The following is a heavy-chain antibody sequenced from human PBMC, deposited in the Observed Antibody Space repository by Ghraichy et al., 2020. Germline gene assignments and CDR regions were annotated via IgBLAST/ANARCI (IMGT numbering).Heavy chain of an antibody. CDR2: IYYSGST. J-gene: IGHJ3*02. D-gene: IGHD2-15*01. CDR1: GGSISSYY. Sequence: SETLSLTCTVSGGSISSYYWSWIRQPPGKGLEWIAYIYYSGSTNYNPSLKSRVTISVDRSKNQFSLKLSSVTAADTAVFYCARGGGGMKDAFDIWGQGTMVTVSS. CDR3: ARGGGGMKDAFDI. V-gene: IGHV4-59*01.